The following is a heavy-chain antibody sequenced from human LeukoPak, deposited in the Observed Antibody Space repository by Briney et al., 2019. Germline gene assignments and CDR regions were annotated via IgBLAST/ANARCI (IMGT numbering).Heavy chain of an antibody. J-gene: IGHJ4*02. Sequence: GASVKVSCKASGYTFSGYAITWVRQAPGQGLEWMGWISSYSGNTNYAQKFQGRVTMTTDTSTSTAYMELRSLRSDDTAVYYCARASGGGSLDYWGQGTLVTVSS. CDR2: ISSYSGNT. D-gene: IGHD2-15*01. CDR3: ARASGGGSLDY. CDR1: GYTFSGYA. V-gene: IGHV1-18*01.